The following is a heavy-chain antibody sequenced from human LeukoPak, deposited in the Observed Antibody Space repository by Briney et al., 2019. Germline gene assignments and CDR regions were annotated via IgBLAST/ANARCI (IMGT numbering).Heavy chain of an antibody. CDR3: ARHAYSIFYYYYYMDV. CDR2: IYTSGST. D-gene: IGHD3-16*01. J-gene: IGHJ6*03. V-gene: IGHV4-4*09. Sequence: SETLSLTCTVSGGSISSYYWSWIRQPPGKGLEWIGYIYTSGSTNYNPSLKSRVTISVDTSKNQFPLKLSSVTAADTAVYYCARHAYSIFYYYYYMDVWGKGTRSPSP. CDR1: GGSISSYY.